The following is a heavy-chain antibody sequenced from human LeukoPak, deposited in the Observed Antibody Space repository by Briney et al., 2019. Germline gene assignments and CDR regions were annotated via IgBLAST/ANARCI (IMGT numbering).Heavy chain of an antibody. CDR2: IYPGDSDT. D-gene: IGHD3-22*01. Sequence: GESLKISCKGSGYSFTSYWIGWVRPTPGKGLEWMGIIYPGDSDTRYSPSFQGQVTISADKSISTAYLQWSSLKASDTAMYYCARWSTYYYDSSGGHWYFDLWGHGTLVTVSS. CDR3: ARWSTYYYDSSGGHWYFDL. J-gene: IGHJ2*01. V-gene: IGHV5-51*01. CDR1: GYSFTSYW.